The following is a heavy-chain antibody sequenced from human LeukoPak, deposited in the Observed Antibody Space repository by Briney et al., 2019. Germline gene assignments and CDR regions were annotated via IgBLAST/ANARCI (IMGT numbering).Heavy chain of an antibody. V-gene: IGHV1-2*02. J-gene: IGHJ4*02. CDR1: GYTFTGYF. CDR3: ARVGSYRYADY. CDR2: INPNNGAT. Sequence: ASVKVSCKASGYTFTGYFMHWVRQAPGQGLEWMGWINPNNGATNFTQKFQGRVTMTRDTSISTAYMELSSLTSDDTAVYYCARVGSYRYADYWGQGTVVTVSS. D-gene: IGHD3-16*02.